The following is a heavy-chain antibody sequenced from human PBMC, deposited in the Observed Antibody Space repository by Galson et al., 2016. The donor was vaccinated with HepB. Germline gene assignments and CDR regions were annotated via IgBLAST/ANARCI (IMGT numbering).Heavy chain of an antibody. J-gene: IGHJ4*01. V-gene: IGHV3-23*01. CDR2: ITRSGDAT. CDR3: ARDRTSRAAVDY. D-gene: IGHD6-25*01. Sequence: SLRLSCAASGFSFSSSGMSWVRRAPGRGLEWVSGITRSGDATHYAGFVKGRFTISRDNAKKSLYLQMSSLRAEDTAIYYCARDRTSRAAVDYWGHGTLSPSPQ. CDR1: GFSFSSSG.